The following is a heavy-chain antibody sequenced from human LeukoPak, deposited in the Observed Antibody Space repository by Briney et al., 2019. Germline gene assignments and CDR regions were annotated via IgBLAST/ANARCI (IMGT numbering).Heavy chain of an antibody. J-gene: IGHJ4*02. CDR2: IYYSGST. V-gene: IGHV4-39*07. CDR3: ARGYSYGSSFDY. Sequence: SETLSLTCTVSGGSISSSTYYWDWIRQPPGKGLEWIGNIYYSGSTNYNPSLKSRVTISVDTSKNQFSLKLSSVTAADTAVYYCARGYSYGSSFDYWGQGTLVTVSS. CDR1: GGSISSSTYY. D-gene: IGHD5-18*01.